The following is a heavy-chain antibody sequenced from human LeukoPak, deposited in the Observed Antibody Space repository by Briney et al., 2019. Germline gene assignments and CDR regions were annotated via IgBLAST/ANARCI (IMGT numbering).Heavy chain of an antibody. D-gene: IGHD1-26*01. CDR1: GDSISSSF. Sequence: PSETLSLTCTVSGDSISSSFWNWIRQPPGQRLEWIGNIYYSGSTNYNPALKSRVTFSVDTTKNQVSLKLSSATAADTAVYYCARGALGAHPVDYWGQGTLAIVSS. CDR3: ARGALGAHPVDY. J-gene: IGHJ4*02. V-gene: IGHV4-59*01. CDR2: IYYSGST.